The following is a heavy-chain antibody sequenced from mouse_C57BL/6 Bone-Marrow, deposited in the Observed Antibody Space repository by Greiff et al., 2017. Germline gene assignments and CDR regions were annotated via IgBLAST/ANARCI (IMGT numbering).Heavy chain of an antibody. CDR3: ASYYYGSSG. D-gene: IGHD1-1*01. CDR1: GFTFSSYG. J-gene: IGHJ3*01. Sequence: DVMLVESGGDLVKPGGSLKLSCAASGFTFSSYGMSWVRQTPDKRLEWVATISSGGSYTYYPYSVKGRFTISRDNAKNTLYLQMSSLKAEDTAMYYCASYYYGSSGWGQGTLVTVSA. CDR2: ISSGGSYT. V-gene: IGHV5-6*02.